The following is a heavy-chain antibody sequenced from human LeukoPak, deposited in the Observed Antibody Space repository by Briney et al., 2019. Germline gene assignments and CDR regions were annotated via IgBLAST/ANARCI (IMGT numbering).Heavy chain of an antibody. J-gene: IGHJ4*02. CDR1: GFTFSSYG. V-gene: IGHV3-30*02. CDR3: AKWVAGAPSSDY. CDR2: IRYDGSNQ. Sequence: GGSLRLSCAASGFTFSSYGMHWVRQAPGKGLEWVAFIRYDGSNQYYADSVKGRFTISRDNSKNTLFLQMKSLRDEDTAVYHCAKWVAGAPSSDYWGQGTLVTVSS. D-gene: IGHD6-19*01.